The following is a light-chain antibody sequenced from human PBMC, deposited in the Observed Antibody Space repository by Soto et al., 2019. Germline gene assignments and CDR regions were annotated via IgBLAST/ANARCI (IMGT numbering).Light chain of an antibody. CDR3: CSYAGSFTWV. V-gene: IGLV2-11*01. Sequence: QSVLTQPRSVSESPGQSVTISCSGSSSDVGAYKYVSWYQQHPGKAPKLMIYDVSQRPSGVPDRFSGSKSGSTASLTISGLQGDDEADYYCCSYAGSFTWVFGGGTQLTVL. J-gene: IGLJ3*02. CDR1: SSDVGAYKY. CDR2: DVS.